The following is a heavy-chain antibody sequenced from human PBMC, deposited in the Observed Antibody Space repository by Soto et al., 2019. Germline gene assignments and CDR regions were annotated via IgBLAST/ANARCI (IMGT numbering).Heavy chain of an antibody. J-gene: IGHJ5*02. CDR3: AIFRWFDP. D-gene: IGHD3-3*01. Sequence: EVQLVESGGGLVQPGGSLRLSCAVSGLTFSSYWMHWVRQAPGKGLVWVSRISTDGSSTSYADSVKGRFTISRDNAKNTLYLQMNSRRAEDTAVYYCAIFRWFDPWGQGTLVTVSS. CDR2: ISTDGSST. V-gene: IGHV3-74*01. CDR1: GLTFSSYW.